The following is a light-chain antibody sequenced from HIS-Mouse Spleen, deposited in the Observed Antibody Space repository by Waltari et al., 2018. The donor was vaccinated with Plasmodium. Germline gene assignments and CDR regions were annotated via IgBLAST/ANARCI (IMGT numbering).Light chain of an antibody. Sequence: DIVLTQSPATLSLSPGERATLSCRASQSVSSYLAWYQQKPGQAPRLLIYYASNRATGIPARFSGSGSGTDFTLTISSLELEDFAVYYCQQRSNWPPLTFGGGTKVEIK. V-gene: IGKV3-11*01. J-gene: IGKJ4*01. CDR3: QQRSNWPPLT. CDR2: YAS. CDR1: QSVSSY.